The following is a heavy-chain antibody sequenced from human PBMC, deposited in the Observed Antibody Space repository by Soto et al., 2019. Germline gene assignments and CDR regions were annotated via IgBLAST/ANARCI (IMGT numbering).Heavy chain of an antibody. D-gene: IGHD6-19*01. CDR3: ARGGTGAYSTGRYDY. Sequence: ASVKVSCKASGYTFSIYGISWVRQAPGQGLEWMGWISAYNGNTNYAQNLQGRVTVTTDTSTRTAYMELRSLTSDDTAVYYCARGGTGAYSTGRYDYWGQGTLVTVSS. V-gene: IGHV1-18*04. CDR2: ISAYNGNT. CDR1: GYTFSIYG. J-gene: IGHJ4*02.